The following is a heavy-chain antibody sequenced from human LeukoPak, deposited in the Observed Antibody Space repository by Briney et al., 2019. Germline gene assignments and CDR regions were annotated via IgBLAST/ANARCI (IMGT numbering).Heavy chain of an antibody. CDR3: ARFTVEQYYFDY. CDR2: INHSGST. CDR1: GGSFSGYY. V-gene: IGHV4-34*01. Sequence: SETLSLTCAVYGGSFSGYYWSWIRQPPGKGLEWIGEINHSGSTNYNPSLKSRVTISVDRSKNQFSLKLSSVTAADTAVYYCARFTVEQYYFDYWGQGTLVTVSS. D-gene: IGHD4-23*01. J-gene: IGHJ4*02.